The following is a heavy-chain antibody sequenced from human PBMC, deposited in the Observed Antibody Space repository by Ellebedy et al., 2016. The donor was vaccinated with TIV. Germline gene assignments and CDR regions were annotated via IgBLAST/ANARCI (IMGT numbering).Heavy chain of an antibody. Sequence: GESLKISXAASGFTFSSYAMSWVRQAPGKGLEWVSAISGSGGSTYYADSVKGRFTISRDNSKNTLYLQMNSLRAEDTAVYYCAKDSYYDSSGYYDYWGQGTLVTVSS. CDR3: AKDSYYDSSGYYDY. J-gene: IGHJ4*02. CDR1: GFTFSSYA. CDR2: ISGSGGST. V-gene: IGHV3-23*01. D-gene: IGHD3-22*01.